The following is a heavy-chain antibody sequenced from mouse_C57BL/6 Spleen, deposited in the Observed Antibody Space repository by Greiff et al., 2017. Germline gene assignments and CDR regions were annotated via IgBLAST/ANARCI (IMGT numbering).Heavy chain of an antibody. J-gene: IGHJ2*01. CDR2: IDPENGDT. Sequence: EVQLQQSGAELVRPGASVKLSCTASGFNIKDDYMHWVKQRPEQGLEWIGWIDPENGDTEYASKFQGKATITADTSSNTAYRQLSSLRSEDTAVYYCTTSSTMVTTGGDDWGQGTTLTVSS. CDR1: GFNIKDDY. V-gene: IGHV14-4*01. CDR3: TTSSTMVTTGGDD. D-gene: IGHD2-2*01.